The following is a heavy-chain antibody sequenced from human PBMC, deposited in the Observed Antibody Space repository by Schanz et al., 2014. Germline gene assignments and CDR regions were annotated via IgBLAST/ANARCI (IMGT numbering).Heavy chain of an antibody. J-gene: IGHJ4*02. V-gene: IGHV1-2*06. CDR1: GHTFTGYY. CDR2: INPKSGGT. CDR3: AREAYDSSGYEFDY. Sequence: QVQVVQSGAEVKKPGASVKVSCKAAGHTFTGYYIHWVRQAPGQGLEWMGRINPKSGGTYYSEKFQGRVTMTRDVSINTAYMELSRLRYDDTAVYYCAREAYDSSGYEFDYWGQGTLVTVSS. D-gene: IGHD3-22*01.